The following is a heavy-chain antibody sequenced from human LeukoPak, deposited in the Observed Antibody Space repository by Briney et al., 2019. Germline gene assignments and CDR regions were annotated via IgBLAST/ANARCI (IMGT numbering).Heavy chain of an antibody. CDR1: AYIFSNYW. Sequence: GESLKISCQGSAYIFSNYWIGWVRQMPGKGLEWMGIIYPGDSGTRYSPSFQGQVTISADKSIGTAYLQWSSLKASDTAMYFCARRWMLCNDPNDAFDIWGQGTMVIVSS. V-gene: IGHV5-51*01. D-gene: IGHD1-1*01. CDR2: IYPGDSGT. CDR3: ARRWMLCNDPNDAFDI. J-gene: IGHJ3*02.